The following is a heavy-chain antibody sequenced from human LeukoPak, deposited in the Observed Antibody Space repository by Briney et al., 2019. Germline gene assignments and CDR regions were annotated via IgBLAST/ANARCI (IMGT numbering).Heavy chain of an antibody. CDR3: ASHSYHYYFDY. CDR1: GGSISNYY. D-gene: IGHD2-15*01. V-gene: IGHV4-59*01. Sequence: PSETLSLTCTVSGGSISNYYWNWIRQPPGKGLEWIGYIFYSGRTNYNPSLKSRVTLSVDTSKNWFSLRLTSVTAADTAVYYCASHSYHYYFDYWGQGTLVTVSS. J-gene: IGHJ4*02. CDR2: IFYSGRT.